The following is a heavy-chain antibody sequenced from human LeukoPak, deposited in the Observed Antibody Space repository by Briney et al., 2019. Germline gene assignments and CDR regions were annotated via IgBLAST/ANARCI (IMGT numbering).Heavy chain of an antibody. CDR2: ISGSGGST. J-gene: IGHJ6*03. Sequence: GGSLRLSCAASGFTFSSYGMSWVRQAPGKGLEWVSAISGSGGSTYYADSVKGRFTISRDNSKNTLYLQMNSLRAEDTAVYYCAKDLVTMVRGVGYYYYMDVWGKGTTVTISS. CDR1: GFTFSSYG. V-gene: IGHV3-23*01. CDR3: AKDLVTMVRGVGYYYYMDV. D-gene: IGHD3-10*01.